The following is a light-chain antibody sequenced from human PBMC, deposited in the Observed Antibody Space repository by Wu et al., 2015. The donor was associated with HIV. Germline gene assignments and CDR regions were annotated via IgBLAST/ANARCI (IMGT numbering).Light chain of an antibody. CDR2: GAS. Sequence: EIVMTQSPATLSVSPGERATLSCRASQHINNNLAWYQQKPGQAPRLLIYGASARATGFPARFSGGGSGTEFTLTISSLEPEDFAFYYCQQRYNWPVTFGQGTRLEIK. CDR1: QHINNN. CDR3: QQRYNWPVT. V-gene: IGKV3-11*01. J-gene: IGKJ5*01.